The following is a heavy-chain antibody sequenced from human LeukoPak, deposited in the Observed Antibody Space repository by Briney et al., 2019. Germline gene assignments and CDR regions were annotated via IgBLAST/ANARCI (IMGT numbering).Heavy chain of an antibody. D-gene: IGHD5-18*01. CDR3: AREDTYGSDWYFDL. V-gene: IGHV4-4*02. J-gene: IGHJ2*01. Sequence: PSETLSLTCAVSGGSISSGNWWSWVRQPPGKGLEWIGEIYHSGITNYNPSLESRVTISVDKSKNQFSLKLSSLTAADTAVYYCAREDTYGSDWYFDLWGRGTLVTVSS. CDR2: IYHSGIT. CDR1: GGSISSGNW.